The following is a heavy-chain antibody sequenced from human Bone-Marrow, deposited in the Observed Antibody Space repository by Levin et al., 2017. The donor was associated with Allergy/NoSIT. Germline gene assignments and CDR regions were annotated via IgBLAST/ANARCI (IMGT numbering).Heavy chain of an antibody. CDR3: VTTMWFGEMLNWFDP. J-gene: IGHJ5*02. CDR1: GFSFSSFA. V-gene: IGHV3-64D*06. Sequence: SCSASGFSFSSFAMHWVRQAPGKGLEYVSAISNNGGSTYYADSVKGRFTISRDNSKNTLYLQMSSLRPEDTAVYYCVTTMWFGEMLNWFDPWGQGTLVTVSS. CDR2: ISNNGGST. D-gene: IGHD3-10*01.